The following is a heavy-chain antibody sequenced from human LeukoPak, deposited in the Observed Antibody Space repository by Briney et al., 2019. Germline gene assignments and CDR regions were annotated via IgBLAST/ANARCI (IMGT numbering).Heavy chain of an antibody. Sequence: SETLSLTCTVSGGSISSYYWSWIRQPPGKGLEWIGEINHSGGTKYNPSLKSRVTISVDTSKNQFSLKLSSVTAADTAVYYCATSGGSGSYYYFDYWGQGTLVTVSS. J-gene: IGHJ4*02. CDR2: INHSGGT. D-gene: IGHD3-10*01. CDR3: ATSGGSGSYYYFDY. V-gene: IGHV4-34*01. CDR1: GGSISSYY.